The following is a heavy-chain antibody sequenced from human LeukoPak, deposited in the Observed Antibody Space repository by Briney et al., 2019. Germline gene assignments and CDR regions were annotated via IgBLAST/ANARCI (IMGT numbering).Heavy chain of an antibody. D-gene: IGHD3-22*01. Sequence: SETLSLTCTVSGGSISSYYWSWTRQPPGKGLEWIGYIYYSGSTNYNPSLKSRVTISVDTSKNQFSLKLSSVTAADTAVYYCARFDYYDSSGYQFGWFDPWGQGTLVTVSS. J-gene: IGHJ5*02. CDR2: IYYSGST. V-gene: IGHV4-59*01. CDR1: GGSISSYY. CDR3: ARFDYYDSSGYQFGWFDP.